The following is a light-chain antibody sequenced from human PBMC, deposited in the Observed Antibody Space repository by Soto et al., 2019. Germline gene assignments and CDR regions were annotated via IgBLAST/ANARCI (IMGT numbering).Light chain of an antibody. J-gene: IGKJ1*01. CDR1: QNVNAY. CDR2: AAS. V-gene: IGKV1-39*01. Sequence: DIQMTQSPSSLSASLGDTVVISCRASQNVNAYVNWYQQRPGKAPKLLIFAASSLKSGVPSRFSGAGSGTDFSLTISGLQHEDFATYYCQESYNILTWKFGQGTKVDIK. CDR3: QESYNILTWK.